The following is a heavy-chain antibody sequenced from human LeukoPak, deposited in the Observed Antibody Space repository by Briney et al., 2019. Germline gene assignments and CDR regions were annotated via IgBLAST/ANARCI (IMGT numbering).Heavy chain of an antibody. J-gene: IGHJ4*02. CDR3: ARLDSYGSDDY. Sequence: SETLSLTCTVSGGSISSSSYYWGWIRQPPGKGLEWIGSTYYSGSTYYNPSLKSRVTISVDTSKNQFSLELSSVTAADTAVYYCARLDSYGSDDYWGQGTLVTVSS. D-gene: IGHD5-18*01. CDR2: TYYSGST. CDR1: GGSISSSSYY. V-gene: IGHV4-39*01.